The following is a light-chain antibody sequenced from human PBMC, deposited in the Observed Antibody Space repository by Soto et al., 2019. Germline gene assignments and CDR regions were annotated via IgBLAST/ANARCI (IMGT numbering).Light chain of an antibody. CDR1: SSDVGGFDY. CDR3: CSYAGTFRGYV. Sequence: QSALTQPRSVSGSPGQSVTFSCTGTSSDVGGFDYVSWVQQHPGKVPKLMIYDVSKRPSGVPERFSGSKSGNTASLTISGLQAEDEADYYCCSYAGTFRGYVFGTGTKVTVL. J-gene: IGLJ1*01. CDR2: DVS. V-gene: IGLV2-11*01.